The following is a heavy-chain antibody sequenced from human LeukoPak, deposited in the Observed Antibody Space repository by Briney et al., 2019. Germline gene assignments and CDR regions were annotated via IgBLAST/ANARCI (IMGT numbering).Heavy chain of an antibody. D-gene: IGHD1-26*01. V-gene: IGHV4-34*01. CDR1: GGSFSGYY. Sequence: PSETLSLTCAVYGGSFSGYYWSWIRQPPGKGQEWIGEINHSGSTNYNPSLKSRVTISVDTSKNQFSLKLSYVPGADTAFYYCASQGHHGKIVGTTLSYFYMDVWGKGTTVTVSS. J-gene: IGHJ6*03. CDR3: ASQGHHGKIVGTTLSYFYMDV. CDR2: INHSGST.